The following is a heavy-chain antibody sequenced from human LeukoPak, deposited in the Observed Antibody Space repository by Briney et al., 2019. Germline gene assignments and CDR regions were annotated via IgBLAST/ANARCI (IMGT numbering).Heavy chain of an antibody. Sequence: SETLSLTCTVSGASMYSSGYYWGWIRQPPGKGLEWIGYIYYSGSTNYNPSLKSRVTISVDTSKNQFSLKLSSVTAADTAVYYCARGFTMVRNGYPGKVAYYYYYMDVWGKGTTVTVSS. CDR3: ARGFTMVRNGYPGKVAYYYYYMDV. CDR1: GASMYSSGYY. D-gene: IGHD3-10*01. V-gene: IGHV4-61*08. CDR2: IYYSGST. J-gene: IGHJ6*03.